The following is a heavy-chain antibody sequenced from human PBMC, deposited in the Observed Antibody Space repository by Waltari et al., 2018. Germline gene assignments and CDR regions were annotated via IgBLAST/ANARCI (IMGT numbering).Heavy chain of an antibody. J-gene: IGHJ4*02. CDR1: GGTFSSYT. CDR2: IIPSLGKA. CDR3: ARDLYSSSSLVY. D-gene: IGHD6-6*01. V-gene: IGHV1-69*08. Sequence: QVQLVQSGAEVKKPGSSVKVSCKASGGTFSSYTISWVRKAPGQGLEWMGRIIPSLGKANTAQKFQGRVTITADKSTSTAYMELSSLRSEDTAVYYCARDLYSSSSLVYWGQGTLVTVSS.